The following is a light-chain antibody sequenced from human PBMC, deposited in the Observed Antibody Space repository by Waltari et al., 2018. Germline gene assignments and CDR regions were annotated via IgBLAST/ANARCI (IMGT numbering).Light chain of an antibody. CDR2: GAS. CDR1: QRVRSSY. V-gene: IGKV3-20*01. CDR3: QQYGSSPPEVT. Sequence: EIVLTQSPGTLSLSPGERATLSCRISQRVRSSYLAWYQQKPGQAPRLLIYGASSRATGIPDMFSGSGSGTDFTLTISRLEPEDFAVYYCQQYGSSPPEVTFGGGTKVEIK. J-gene: IGKJ4*01.